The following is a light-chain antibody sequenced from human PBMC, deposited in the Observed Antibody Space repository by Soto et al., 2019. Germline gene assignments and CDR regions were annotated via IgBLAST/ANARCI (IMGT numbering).Light chain of an antibody. J-gene: IGKJ5*01. CDR1: QGISTN. CDR3: QQYGTPRSVT. V-gene: IGKV3-15*01. Sequence: EIVMTQSPATLSVSPGDGATLSCRASQGISTNLAWYQQKPGQSPRLLVYGASTRAAGIPARFRGSRSGTEFTLTISSLLSEDFAVYYCQQYGTPRSVTFGQGTRLEIK. CDR2: GAS.